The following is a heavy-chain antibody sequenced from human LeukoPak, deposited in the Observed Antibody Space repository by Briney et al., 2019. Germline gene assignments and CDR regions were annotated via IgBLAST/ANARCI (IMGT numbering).Heavy chain of an antibody. D-gene: IGHD4-23*01. CDR1: GFTFSNCA. J-gene: IGHJ4*02. CDR2: ISGSGGRT. V-gene: IGHV3-23*01. Sequence: GGSLRLSCVASGFTFSNCAMSWVRQSPGKGLEWVSTISGSGGRTYYADSVKGRLTISRDNSKNTVYLQMNSLRAEDTAVYYCARRYDGNSGGFDYWGQGTLVTVSS. CDR3: ARRYDGNSGGFDY.